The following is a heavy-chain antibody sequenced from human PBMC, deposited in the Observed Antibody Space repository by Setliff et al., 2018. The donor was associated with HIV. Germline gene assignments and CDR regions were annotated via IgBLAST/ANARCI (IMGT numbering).Heavy chain of an antibody. J-gene: IGHJ3*02. CDR1: DYAFSTYW. Sequence: GESLKISCKALDYAFSTYWIGWVRQKPGEGLEWMGIIYPDDSNIRYNPSFQNRVTISADKSITTAYLQINNLKASDTATYYCARRDGRSMNAFEIWGPGTMVTVSS. V-gene: IGHV5-51*01. CDR3: ARRDGRSMNAFEI. D-gene: IGHD6-13*01. CDR2: IYPDDSNI.